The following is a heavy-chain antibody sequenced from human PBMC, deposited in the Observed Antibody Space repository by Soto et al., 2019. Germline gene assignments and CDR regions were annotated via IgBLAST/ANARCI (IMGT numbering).Heavy chain of an antibody. V-gene: IGHV1-3*01. D-gene: IGHD2-15*01. J-gene: IGHJ4*02. Sequence: ASVKVSCKASGYTFTSYAMHWVRQAPGQRLEWMGWINAGNGNTKYSQKFQGRVTITRDTSASTAYMELSSLRSEDTAVYYCARGALYCSGGSCYSGYFDYWGQGTPVTVSS. CDR1: GYTFTSYA. CDR3: ARGALYCSGGSCYSGYFDY. CDR2: INAGNGNT.